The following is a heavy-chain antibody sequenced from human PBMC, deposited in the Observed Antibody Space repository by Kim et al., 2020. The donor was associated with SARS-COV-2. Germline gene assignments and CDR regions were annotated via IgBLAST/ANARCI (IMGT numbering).Heavy chain of an antibody. CDR2: IYSGGST. CDR1: GFTVSSNY. D-gene: IGHD3-10*01. CDR3: ASLDYYASAQPNY. J-gene: IGHJ4*02. V-gene: IGHV3-66*02. Sequence: GGSLRLSCAASGFTVSSNYMSWVRQAPGKGLEWVSVIYSGGSTYYADSVKGRFTVFRDNSKNTLYLQMNSLRPEDTAVYYCASLDYYASAQPNYWGQGTLVAVSS.